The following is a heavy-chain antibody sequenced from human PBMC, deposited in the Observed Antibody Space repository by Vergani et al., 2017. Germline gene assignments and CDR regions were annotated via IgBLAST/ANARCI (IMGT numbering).Heavy chain of an antibody. J-gene: IGHJ4*02. D-gene: IGHD1-26*01. CDR2: FTGGGGST. CDR1: GFTFSTYA. CDR3: VKDAGSYENFFDS. V-gene: IGHV3-23*01. Sequence: EVQLLELGGSLKQLGGPVRSPCAALGFTFSTYAMHWFRQAPGKGLEWVSAFTGGGGSTYYADSFKARFIISRDNSRDTLYLQMNSLRPQDTATYYCVKDAGSYENFFDSWGKGTLVTVSS.